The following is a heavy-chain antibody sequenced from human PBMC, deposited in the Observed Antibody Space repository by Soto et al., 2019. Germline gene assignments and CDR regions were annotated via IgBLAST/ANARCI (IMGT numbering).Heavy chain of an antibody. V-gene: IGHV1-2*04. CDR2: INPKSGGT. CDR3: ARGDSTDCSNGVCSFFYNHDMDV. Sequence: ASLKVSCEASGYSFTDYHIHWVRQAPGQGLEWLGRINPKSGGTSTAQKFQGWVTMTTDTSISTASMELTRLTPDDTAIYYCARGDSTDCSNGVCSFFYNHDMDVWGQGTTVTVSS. D-gene: IGHD2-8*01. CDR1: GYSFTDYH. J-gene: IGHJ6*02.